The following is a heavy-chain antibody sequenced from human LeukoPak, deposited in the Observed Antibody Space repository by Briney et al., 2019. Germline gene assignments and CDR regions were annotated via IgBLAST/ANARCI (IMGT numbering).Heavy chain of an antibody. D-gene: IGHD3-10*01. V-gene: IGHV3-23*01. CDR1: GFTFSSYA. CDR3: AKERVEKYYYGSGSSPLYGMDV. J-gene: IGHJ6*02. CDR2: ISGSGGST. Sequence: GGSLRLSCAASGFTFSSYAMSWVRQAPGKGLEWVSAISGSGGSTYYADSVKGRFTISRDNSKNTLYLQMNSLRAEDTAVYHCAKERVEKYYYGSGSSPLYGMDVWGQGTTVTVSS.